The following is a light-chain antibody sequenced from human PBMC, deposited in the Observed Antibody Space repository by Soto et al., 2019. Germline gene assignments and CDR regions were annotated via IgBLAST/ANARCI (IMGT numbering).Light chain of an antibody. CDR1: SNDVGGYDF. CDR3: SSYTTTSTVV. Sequence: QSARTQPASVSGSPGQSTTISCSETSNDVGGYDFVSWYQQHPGKAPKLMIYDVTNRPSGVSNRFSGSKSGNTASLTISGLQAEDEADYYCSSYTTTSTVVFGGGTKLTVL. J-gene: IGLJ3*02. V-gene: IGLV2-14*03. CDR2: DVT.